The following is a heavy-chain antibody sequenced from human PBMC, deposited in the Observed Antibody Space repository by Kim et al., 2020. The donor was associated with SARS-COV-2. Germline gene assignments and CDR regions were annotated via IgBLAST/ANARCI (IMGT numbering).Heavy chain of an antibody. CDR1: GYSFTSYW. J-gene: IGHJ5*02. CDR3: ARRDLGPTHWLDP. V-gene: IGHV5-51*01. D-gene: IGHD1-26*01. Sequence: GESLKISCKDSGYSFTSYWIGWVRQLPGKGLEWMGIIYPGDSDTRYNPSFQGQVTISADKSISTAYLQWSSLKASDTAMYYCARRDLGPTHWLDPWGQGTLVTVSS. CDR2: IYPGDSDT.